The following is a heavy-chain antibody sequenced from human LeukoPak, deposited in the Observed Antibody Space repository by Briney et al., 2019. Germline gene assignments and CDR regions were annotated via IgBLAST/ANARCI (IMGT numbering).Heavy chain of an antibody. Sequence: PSETLSLTCAVDGGSFSGYYWSWIRPPHGKGLEWIGEINHGGSTNYNPSLKSRVTISVDTSKNQFSLKLSSVTGADTAVYYCARHNTQKYVADYWGQGTLVSVSS. CDR2: INHGGST. CDR3: ARHNTQKYVADY. V-gene: IGHV4-34*01. D-gene: IGHD2-2*01. CDR1: GGSFSGYY. J-gene: IGHJ4*02.